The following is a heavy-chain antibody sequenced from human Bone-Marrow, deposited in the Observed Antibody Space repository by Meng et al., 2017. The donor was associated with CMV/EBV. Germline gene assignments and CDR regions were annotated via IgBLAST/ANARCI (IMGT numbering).Heavy chain of an antibody. Sequence: GGSLRLSCAASGFTFSDYYMSWIRQAPGKGLEWVSYISSSGSTIYYADSVKGRFTISRDNAKNSLYLQMNSLRAEDTAVYYCASCAYVAARDYYYYGMDVWGQGTTVTVSS. D-gene: IGHD6-6*01. V-gene: IGHV3-11*04. J-gene: IGHJ6*02. CDR1: GFTFSDYY. CDR3: ASCAYVAARDYYYYGMDV. CDR2: ISSSGSTI.